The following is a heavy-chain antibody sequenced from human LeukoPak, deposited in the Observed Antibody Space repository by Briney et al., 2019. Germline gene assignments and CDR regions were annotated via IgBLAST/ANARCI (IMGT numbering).Heavy chain of an antibody. V-gene: IGHV3-23*01. J-gene: IGHJ4*02. CDR2: ISGSGGST. CDR1: GFTFSTYA. Sequence: GGSLRLSCAASGFTFSTYAMSWVRQAPGKGLEWVSGISGSGGSTYYADSVKGRFTISKGNSKNTLYLQMNSLRAGDTAVYYCAKDRGYSYGYGFDYWDQGTLVTVSS. D-gene: IGHD5-18*01. CDR3: AKDRGYSYGYGFDY.